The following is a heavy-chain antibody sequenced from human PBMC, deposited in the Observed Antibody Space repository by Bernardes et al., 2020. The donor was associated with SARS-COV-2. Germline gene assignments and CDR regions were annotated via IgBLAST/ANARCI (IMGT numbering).Heavy chain of an antibody. D-gene: IGHD6-19*01. J-gene: IGHJ4*02. CDR1: GFTFSSYA. CDR3: AREAGDSSGWYHRGENYFDY. Sequence: GGSLRLSCAASGFTFSSYAMHWVRQAPGKGLEYVSAISSNGGSTYYANSVKGRFTISRDNSKNTLYLQMGSLRAEDMAVYYCAREAGDSSGWYHRGENYFDYWGQGTLVTVSS. V-gene: IGHV3-64*01. CDR2: ISSNGGST.